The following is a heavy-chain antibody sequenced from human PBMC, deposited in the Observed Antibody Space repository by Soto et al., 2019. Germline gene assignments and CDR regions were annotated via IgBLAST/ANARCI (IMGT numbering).Heavy chain of an antibody. CDR2: ISGSGGST. D-gene: IGHD2-2*01. Sequence: EVQLLESGGGLVQPGGSLRLSCAASGFTFSSYAMSWVRQAPGKGLEWVSAISGSGGSTYYADSVKGRFTISRDNSKNTLYLQMNSLRAEDTAVYYCASSRGVCSSTSCYRGGSYGMDVWGQGTTVTVSS. V-gene: IGHV3-23*01. J-gene: IGHJ6*02. CDR1: GFTFSSYA. CDR3: ASSRGVCSSTSCYRGGSYGMDV.